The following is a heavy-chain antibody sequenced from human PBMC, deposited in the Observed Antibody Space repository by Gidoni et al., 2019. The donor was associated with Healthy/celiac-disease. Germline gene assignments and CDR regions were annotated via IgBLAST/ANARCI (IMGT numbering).Heavy chain of an antibody. CDR3: ARRYYDFWSGYLSGYGMDV. Sequence: QLQLVESGGGVVMPGGSLGRSCSASGLAFSDYDMCWIRPAPGQGLEWVSYISRSGSTICYADSVKGRFTISRDNAKNSLYLQMNSLRAEDTAVYYCARRYYDFWSGYLSGYGMDVWGQGTTVTVSS. D-gene: IGHD3-3*01. J-gene: IGHJ6*02. CDR2: ISRSGSTI. CDR1: GLAFSDYD. V-gene: IGHV3-11*01.